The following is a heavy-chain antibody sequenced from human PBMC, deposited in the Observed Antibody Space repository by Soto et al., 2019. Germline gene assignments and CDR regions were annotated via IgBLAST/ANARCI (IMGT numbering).Heavy chain of an antibody. CDR1: GFTFEDYA. CDR2: ISWNRGKI. CDR3: AKMVTWDNNVYYQGGFDC. D-gene: IGHD3-16*01. Sequence: EMHLVESGGGLVKPGRSLTISCAASGFTFEDYAMHWVRQAPGKGLECVSGISWNRGKIIYADAVKGRFAISRDNAKNSMYLQMNSLRPEDTALYYWAKMVTWDNNVYYQGGFDCWGQGTLVTVSS. V-gene: IGHV3-9*01. J-gene: IGHJ4*02.